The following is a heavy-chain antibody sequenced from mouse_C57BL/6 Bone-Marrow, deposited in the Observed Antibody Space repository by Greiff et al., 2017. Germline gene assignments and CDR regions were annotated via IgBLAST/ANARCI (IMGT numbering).Heavy chain of an antibody. V-gene: IGHV1-54*01. J-gene: IGHJ2*01. CDR3: ARRVQGYFEY. CDR2: INPGSGGT. Sequence: QVQLQQSGAELVRPGTSVKVSCKASGYAFTNYLIEWVKQRPGQGLEWIGVINPGSGGTNYNEKFKGKATLTADKSSTTAYMQLSSLTSEDSAVFFCARRVQGYFEYWGQGTTLTVSS. CDR1: GYAFTNYL.